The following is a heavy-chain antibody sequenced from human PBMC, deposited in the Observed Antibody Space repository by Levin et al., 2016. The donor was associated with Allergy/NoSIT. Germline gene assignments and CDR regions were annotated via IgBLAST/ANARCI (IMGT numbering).Heavy chain of an antibody. CDR2: ISYDGSNK. CDR1: GFTFSSYG. D-gene: IGHD4-17*01. J-gene: IGHJ4*02. V-gene: IGHV3-30*03. Sequence: GGSLRLSCAASGFTFSSYGMHWVRQAPGKGLEWVAVISYDGSNKYYADSVKGRFTISRDNSKNTLYLQMNSLRAEDTAVYYCARPGYGDYDDYFDYWGQGTLVTVSS. CDR3: ARPGYGDYDDYFDY.